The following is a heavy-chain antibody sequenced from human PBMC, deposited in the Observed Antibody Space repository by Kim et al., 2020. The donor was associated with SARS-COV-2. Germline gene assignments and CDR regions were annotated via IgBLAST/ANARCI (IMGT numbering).Heavy chain of an antibody. D-gene: IGHD2-15*01. J-gene: IGHJ6*02. V-gene: IGHV1-18*01. Sequence: ASVKVSCKASGYTFTSYGISWVRQAPGQGLEWMGWISAYNGNTNYAQKLQGRVTMTTDTSTSTAYMELRSLRSDDTAVYYCASSGFGVVAANYYYYYGMDVWGQGTTVTVSS. CDR2: ISAYNGNT. CDR1: GYTFTSYG. CDR3: ASSGFGVVAANYYYYYGMDV.